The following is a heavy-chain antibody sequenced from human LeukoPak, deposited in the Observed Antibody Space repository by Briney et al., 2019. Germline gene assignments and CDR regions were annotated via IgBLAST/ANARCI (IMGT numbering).Heavy chain of an antibody. D-gene: IGHD6-19*01. Sequence: GGSLRLSCAASGFTFSSYDMHWVRQAPGKGLDWVAVISYDGSNKYYADSAKGRFTISRDNSKNTLYLQMNSLRAEDTAVYYCARDLDIAVAGTLFDYWGQGTLVTVSS. V-gene: IGHV3-30*04. J-gene: IGHJ4*02. CDR2: ISYDGSNK. CDR1: GFTFSSYD. CDR3: ARDLDIAVAGTLFDY.